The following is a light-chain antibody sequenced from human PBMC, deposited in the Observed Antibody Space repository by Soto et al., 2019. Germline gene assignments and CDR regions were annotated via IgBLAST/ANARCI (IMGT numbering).Light chain of an antibody. CDR1: QSVSIH. V-gene: IGKV3-15*01. CDR2: GAS. CDR3: QQYDYWPPYT. Sequence: EIVMTQSPVTLSVSPGERATLSCRTSQSVSIHLAWYQQKRGQAPRLLIYGASTRATGIPARFSGSGSGTEFTLTINSLQSEDFAVYYCQQYDYWPPYTFGQGTKLEIK. J-gene: IGKJ2*01.